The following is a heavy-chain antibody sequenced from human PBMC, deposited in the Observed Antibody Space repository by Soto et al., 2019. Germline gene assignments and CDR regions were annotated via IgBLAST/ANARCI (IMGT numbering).Heavy chain of an antibody. V-gene: IGHV3-9*01. CDR1: GFTFDDYA. CDR2: ISWNSGSI. D-gene: IGHD3-16*01. Sequence: EVQLVESGGGLVQPGRSLRLSCAASGFTFDDYAMHWVRQAPGKGLEWVSGISWNSGSIGYADSVKGRFTISRDIAKNSLYLQMNSLRAEDTALYYCANWGGVRNYWGQGTLVTVSS. CDR3: ANWGGVRNY. J-gene: IGHJ4*02.